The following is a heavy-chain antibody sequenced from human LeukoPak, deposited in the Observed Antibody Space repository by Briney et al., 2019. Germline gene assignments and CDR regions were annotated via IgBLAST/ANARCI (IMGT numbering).Heavy chain of an antibody. D-gene: IGHD3-9*01. CDR3: ARHLALTGFDY. Sequence: SETRSLTCTVSGGSISSYYWSLIRQPPGKGLEWIGYIYTSGSTNYNPSLKSRVTISVDTSKNQFSLKLSSVTAADTAVYYCARHLALTGFDYWGQGTLVTVSS. J-gene: IGHJ4*02. CDR2: IYTSGST. V-gene: IGHV4-4*09. CDR1: GGSISSYY.